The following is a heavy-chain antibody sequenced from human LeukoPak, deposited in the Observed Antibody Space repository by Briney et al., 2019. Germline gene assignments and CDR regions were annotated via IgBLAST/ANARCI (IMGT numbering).Heavy chain of an antibody. J-gene: IGHJ3*02. D-gene: IGHD4-17*01. V-gene: IGHV4-4*07. CDR1: GGSISSYY. Sequence: SETLSLTCTVSGGSISSYYWSWIRQPAGKGLEGIGRIYTSGSTNYNPSLQSRVTMSVDTSKNQFSLKLSSVTAADTAVYYCARDLPRKRGVTKRAFDIWGQGTMVTVSS. CDR3: ARDLPRKRGVTKRAFDI. CDR2: IYTSGST.